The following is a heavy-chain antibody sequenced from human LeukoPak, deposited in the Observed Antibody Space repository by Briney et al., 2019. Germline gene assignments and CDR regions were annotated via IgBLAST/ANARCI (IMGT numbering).Heavy chain of an antibody. D-gene: IGHD5-18*01. V-gene: IGHV3-53*01. J-gene: IGHJ4*02. CDR1: EFIVSNSY. CDR3: ARVDTVSGILV. CDR2: IYEGGGR. Sequence: GGSLRLSCAASEFIVSNSYMTWVRQAPGKGLEWVSVIYEGGGRYYGDSVKGRFTISKDNFENTVYLQMNSLRADDTAVYYCARVDTVSGILVWGQGTLATVSS.